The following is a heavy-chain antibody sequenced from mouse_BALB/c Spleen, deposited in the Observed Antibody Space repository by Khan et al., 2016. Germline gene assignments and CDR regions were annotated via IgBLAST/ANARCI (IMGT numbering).Heavy chain of an antibody. Sequence: QVQLQQSGAELAKPGASVKMSCKASGYTFTSYWMHWVKQRPGQGLEWIGYINPSTGYTEYHQKFKDKATLTADKSSSTAYMQLSSLTSEDSAVYYCSYYYGSSYYWGQGTTLTVSS. CDR1: GYTFTSYW. V-gene: IGHV1-7*01. CDR2: INPSTGYT. CDR3: SYYYGSSYY. J-gene: IGHJ2*01. D-gene: IGHD1-1*01.